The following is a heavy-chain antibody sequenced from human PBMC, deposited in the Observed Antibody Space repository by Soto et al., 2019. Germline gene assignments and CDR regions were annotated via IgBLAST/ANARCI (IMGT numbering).Heavy chain of an antibody. CDR1: GFTFSSYG. D-gene: IGHD5-18*01. Sequence: GGSLRLSCAASGFTFSSYGMHWVRQAPGKGLEWVAVIWYDGSNKYYANSVKGRFTISRDNSKNTLYLQMNSLRAEDTAVYYYARDRGYSYGSSYGMDVWGQGTTVTVSS. CDR3: ARDRGYSYGSSYGMDV. CDR2: IWYDGSNK. V-gene: IGHV3-33*01. J-gene: IGHJ6*02.